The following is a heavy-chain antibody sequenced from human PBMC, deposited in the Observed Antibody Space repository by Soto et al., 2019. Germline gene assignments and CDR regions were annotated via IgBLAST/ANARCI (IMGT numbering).Heavy chain of an antibody. CDR3: ARASIVLVPAAMVSHWFDP. CDR2: ISYSGST. Sequence: QVQLQESGPGLVKPSQTLSLTCTVSGGYISSGDYYWSWIRQPPGKGLEWIGYISYSGSTYNNPSRKLRVTRTVDPSRDRFSLELSSVTTADSAVYYCARASIVLVPAAMVSHWFDPWGQGTLVTVSS. J-gene: IGHJ5*02. V-gene: IGHV4-30-4*01. CDR1: GGYISSGDYY. D-gene: IGHD2-2*01.